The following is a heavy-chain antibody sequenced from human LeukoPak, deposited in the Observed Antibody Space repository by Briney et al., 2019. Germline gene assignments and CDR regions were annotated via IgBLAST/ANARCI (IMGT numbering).Heavy chain of an antibody. CDR1: GYTFTGYY. J-gene: IGHJ4*02. D-gene: IGHD2-2*02. Sequence: VASVRGSCKTSGYTFTGYYLHWVRQAPGQRPEWMGRIDPDSGGTHYGQKFQGRVTVTRDTSITTVYMELSGLTSDDTAVYYCARVPGPYTTSRFDFWGQGTLVTVSS. V-gene: IGHV1-2*02. CDR2: IDPDSGGT. CDR3: ARVPGPYTTSRFDF.